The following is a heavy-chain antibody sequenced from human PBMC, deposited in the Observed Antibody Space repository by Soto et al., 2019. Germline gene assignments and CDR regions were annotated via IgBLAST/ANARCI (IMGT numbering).Heavy chain of an antibody. Sequence: KTSETLSLTCAVYVGSFSGHYWSWIRQAPGKGLEWIGEINHIGSTNYNPSLKSRVTISVDTSRNQFSLKLSSVTAADTSVYYCARGITLKAVVQRDAPDKTYFDSWGRGTLVTVSS. J-gene: IGHJ4*02. CDR3: ARGITLKAVVQRDAPDKTYFDS. D-gene: IGHD3-22*01. V-gene: IGHV4-34*01. CDR2: INHIGST. CDR1: VGSFSGHY.